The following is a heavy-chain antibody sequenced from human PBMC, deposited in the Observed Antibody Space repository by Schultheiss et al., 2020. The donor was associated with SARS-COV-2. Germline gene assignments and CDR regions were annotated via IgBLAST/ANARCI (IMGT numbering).Heavy chain of an antibody. J-gene: IGHJ4*02. V-gene: IGHV3-53*05. D-gene: IGHD3-3*01. CDR2: IYSGGST. Sequence: GGSLRLSCAASGLSVSGNYMSWVRQAPGKGLEWVSTIYSGGSTYYTDSVKGRFTISRDNAKKSLYLQMNSLIAEDMAVYYCARELSDFWSGQHFDYWGQGTLVTVSS. CDR3: ARELSDFWSGQHFDY. CDR1: GLSVSGNY.